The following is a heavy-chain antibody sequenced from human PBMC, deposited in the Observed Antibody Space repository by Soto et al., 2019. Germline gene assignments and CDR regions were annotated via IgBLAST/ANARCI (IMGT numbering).Heavy chain of an antibody. CDR1: GFTFTTYA. D-gene: IGHD3-22*01. V-gene: IGHV3-23*01. CDR2: ISSGGDT. J-gene: IGHJ3*02. CDR3: AKDYSSGYYAFDI. Sequence: GGSLRLSCAPSGFTFTTYAMIWVLQAPGKGLEWVSSISSGGDTYYADSVKGRFTISRDSSKNTLYLQMNNLRAEDTATYYCAKDYSSGYYAFDIWGRGTMVTVSS.